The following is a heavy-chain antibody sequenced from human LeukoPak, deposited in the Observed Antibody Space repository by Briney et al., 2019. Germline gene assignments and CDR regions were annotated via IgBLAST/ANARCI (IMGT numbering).Heavy chain of an antibody. J-gene: IGHJ4*02. CDR2: ISGSGGST. Sequence: GGSLRLSCAASGFTFSSYAMSWVRQAPGKGLEWVSAISGSGGSTYYADSVKGRFTISRDNSKNTLYLQVNSLRAEDTAVYYCAKSLRQQRLVLVHDYWGQGTLVTVSS. CDR1: GFTFSSYA. D-gene: IGHD6-13*01. V-gene: IGHV3-23*01. CDR3: AKSLRQQRLVLVHDY.